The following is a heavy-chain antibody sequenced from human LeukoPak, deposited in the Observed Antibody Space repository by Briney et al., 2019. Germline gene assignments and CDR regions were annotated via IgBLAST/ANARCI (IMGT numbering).Heavy chain of an antibody. CDR3: ASSYYDSSGPNY. CDR2: IYYSGSN. V-gene: IGHV4-59*01. Sequence: PSETLSLTCTVSGGSISSYYWSWIRQPPGKGLEWIGYIYYSGSNNYNPSLKSRVTISVDTSKNQFSLKLSSVTAADTAVYYCASSYYDSSGPNYWGQGTLVTVSS. J-gene: IGHJ4*02. D-gene: IGHD3-22*01. CDR1: GGSISSYY.